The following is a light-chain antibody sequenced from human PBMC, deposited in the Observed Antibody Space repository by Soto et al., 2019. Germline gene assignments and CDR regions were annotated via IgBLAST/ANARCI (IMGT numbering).Light chain of an antibody. V-gene: IGKV1-5*03. CDR1: QSISSW. Sequence: DIQMTQSPSTLSASVGDRVTITCRASQSISSWLAWYQQKPGKAPNLLIYKASSLESGVPSRFSGSGSGTEFTLTISSLQPDDFATYYCQQYNSYPCTFGQGTK. CDR2: KAS. CDR3: QQYNSYPCT. J-gene: IGKJ2*02.